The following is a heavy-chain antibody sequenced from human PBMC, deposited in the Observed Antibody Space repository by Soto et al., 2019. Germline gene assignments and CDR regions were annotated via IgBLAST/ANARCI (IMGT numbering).Heavy chain of an antibody. CDR2: IIPIFGTA. CDR1: GGTFSSYA. V-gene: IGHV1-69*13. J-gene: IGHJ6*02. CDR3: ARPRITIFGVVNVSQDYYYGMDV. Sequence: GASVKVSCKASGGTFSSYAISWVRQAPGQGLEWMGGIIPIFGTANYAQKFQGRVTITADESTSTAYMELSSLRSEDTAVYYCARPRITIFGVVNVSQDYYYGMDVWGQGTTVTVSS. D-gene: IGHD3-3*01.